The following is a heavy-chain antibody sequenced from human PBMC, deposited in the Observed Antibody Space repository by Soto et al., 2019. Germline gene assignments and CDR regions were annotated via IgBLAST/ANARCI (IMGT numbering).Heavy chain of an antibody. CDR3: ARQVFSREAYYYGMDV. CDR2: IYYSGSS. J-gene: IGHJ6*02. CDR1: GGSISSSDYY. Sequence: SETLSLTCTVSGGSISSSDYYWGWIRQPPGKGLEWIGSIYYSGSSYYSPSLKSRVTISVDTSKNQFSLKLSSVTAADTAVYYCARQVFSREAYYYGMDVWGQGTTVTV. V-gene: IGHV4-39*01. D-gene: IGHD3-10*01.